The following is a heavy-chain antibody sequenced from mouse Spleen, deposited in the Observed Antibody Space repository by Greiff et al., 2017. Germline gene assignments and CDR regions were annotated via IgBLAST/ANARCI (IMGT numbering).Heavy chain of an antibody. CDR2: INPSTGGT. CDR1: GYSFTGYY. J-gene: IGHJ4*01. Sequence: VQLQQSGPELVKPGASVKISCKASGYSFTGYYMNWVKQSPEKSLEWIGEINPSTGGTTYNQKFKAKATLTVDKSSSTAYMQLKSLTSEDSAVYYCARNYGSYYAMDYWGQGTSVTVSS. V-gene: IGHV1-42*01. D-gene: IGHD1-1*01. CDR3: ARNYGSYYAMDY.